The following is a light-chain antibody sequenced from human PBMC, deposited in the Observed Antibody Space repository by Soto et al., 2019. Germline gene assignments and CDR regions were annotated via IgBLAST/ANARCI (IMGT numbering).Light chain of an antibody. CDR1: SRDVGGHNY. CDR3: TSYTNISPYV. CDR2: EVS. J-gene: IGLJ1*01. V-gene: IGLV2-14*01. Sequence: QSALTQPASVSGSPGQSITISCTGTSRDVGGHNYVSWYQQHPGKAPKLMIYEVSNRPSGVSNRFSGSKSGNTASLTISGLQPEDEADYYCTSYTNISPYVFGTGTKLTVL.